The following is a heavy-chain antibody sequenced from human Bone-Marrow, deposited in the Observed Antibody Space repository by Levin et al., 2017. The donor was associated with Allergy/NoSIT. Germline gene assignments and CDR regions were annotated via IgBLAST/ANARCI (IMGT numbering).Heavy chain of an antibody. J-gene: IGHJ3*02. D-gene: IGHD4-11*01. CDR3: ARARSMAVTAKGSAFDS. Sequence: GGSLRLSCVASGFTFTNHAMTWVRQAPGKGLEWVSGISGSGGNTYYADSVKGRFTVSRDNSQNTLYLQMNSLRGEDTAIYYCARARSMAVTAKGSAFDSWGQGTMATVSS. CDR2: ISGSGGNT. V-gene: IGHV3-23*01. CDR1: GFTFTNHA.